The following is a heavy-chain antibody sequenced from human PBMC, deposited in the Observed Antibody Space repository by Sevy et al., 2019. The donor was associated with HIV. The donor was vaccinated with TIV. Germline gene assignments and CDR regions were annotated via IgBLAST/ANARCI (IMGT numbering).Heavy chain of an antibody. J-gene: IGHJ6*02. V-gene: IGHV1-8*01. Sequence: ASVKVSCAAFRYTFTTYDINWVRQAPGQGLEWMGWMSPNTGATGFAQKFQGRVTLTRNKSITTAYMELSSLTYEDTAIYYCARGGNGDFWSYEYYYYGMDVWGQGTTVTVSS. D-gene: IGHD3-3*01. CDR1: RYTFTTYD. CDR3: ARGGNGDFWSYEYYYYGMDV. CDR2: MSPNTGAT.